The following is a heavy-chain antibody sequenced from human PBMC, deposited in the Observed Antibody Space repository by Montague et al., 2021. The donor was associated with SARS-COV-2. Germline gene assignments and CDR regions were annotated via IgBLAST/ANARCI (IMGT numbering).Heavy chain of an antibody. J-gene: IGHJ6*02. CDR3: TREGYQVLWSDYYYYGMDV. CDR2: IYYSGST. Sequence: SETLSLTCTVSGGSISSYYWSWIRQPPGKGLDLIGYIYYSGSTNYNPSLKSRVTISLDTSKRQFSLKLSSVTAADTAVYYCTREGYQVLWSDYYYYGMDVWGQGTMVTVSS. D-gene: IGHD2-2*01. V-gene: IGHV4-59*12. CDR1: GGSISSYY.